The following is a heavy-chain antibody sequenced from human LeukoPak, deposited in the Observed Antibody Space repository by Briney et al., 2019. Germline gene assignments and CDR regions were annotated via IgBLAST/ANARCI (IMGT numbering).Heavy chain of an antibody. J-gene: IGHJ5*02. V-gene: IGHV3-30*18. CDR3: AKTHNWNDVSWFDP. CDR1: GFTFSSYG. CDR2: ISYDGSNK. Sequence: PGGSLRLSCAASGFTFSSYGMHWVRQAPGKGLEWVAVISYDGSNKYYADSVKGRFTISRDNSKNTLYLQMNSLRAEDTAVYYCAKTHNWNDVSWFDPWGQGTLVTVSS. D-gene: IGHD1-20*01.